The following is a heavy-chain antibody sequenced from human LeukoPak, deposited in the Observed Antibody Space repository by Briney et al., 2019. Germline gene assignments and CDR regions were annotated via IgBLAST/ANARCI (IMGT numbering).Heavy chain of an antibody. D-gene: IGHD3-10*01. CDR2: ISSSGSTI. CDR3: AREGTMVRGVPFDY. J-gene: IGHJ4*02. V-gene: IGHV3-48*03. CDR1: GFTFSSYE. Sequence: GGSLRLSCAASGFTFSSYEMNWVRQAPGKGLEWVSYISSSGSTIYYADSVKGRFTISRDNAKNSLYLQMHSLRAEDTAVYYCAREGTMVRGVPFDYWGQGTLVTVSS.